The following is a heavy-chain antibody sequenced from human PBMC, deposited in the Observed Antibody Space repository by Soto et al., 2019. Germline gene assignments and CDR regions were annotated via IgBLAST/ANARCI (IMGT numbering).Heavy chain of an antibody. CDR3: ARERANSGHDIH. J-gene: IGHJ4*02. D-gene: IGHD5-12*01. V-gene: IGHV4-30-4*01. CDR1: GGSISSGDYY. CDR2: IYYSGST. Sequence: SETLSLTCTVSGGSISSGDYYWSWIRQPPGKGLEWIGYIYYSGSTYYNPSLKSRVTISVDTSKNQFSLKLSSVTAADTAVYYCARERANSGHDIHWGQGTLVTVSS.